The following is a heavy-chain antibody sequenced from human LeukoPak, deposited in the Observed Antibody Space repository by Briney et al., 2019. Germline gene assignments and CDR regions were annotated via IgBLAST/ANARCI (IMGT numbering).Heavy chain of an antibody. Sequence: GRSLRLSCAVSGLTVSSNYMSWVRQAPGNGLEWVSVIYSGGSTYYANSVERRFTVSRDNSKNTLYLEMKSLRADDTAVYYCARDLHPRLTGYFDYWGQGTVVTVSS. V-gene: IGHV3-53*01. CDR3: ARDLHPRLTGYFDY. D-gene: IGHD3-16*01. CDR1: GLTVSSNY. J-gene: IGHJ4*02. CDR2: IYSGGST.